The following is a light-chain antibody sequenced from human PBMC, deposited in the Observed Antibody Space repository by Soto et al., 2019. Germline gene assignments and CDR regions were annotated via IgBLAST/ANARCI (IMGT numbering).Light chain of an antibody. CDR1: SSDVGSYDL. CDR3: CSSAGGGTYV. V-gene: IGLV2-23*02. J-gene: IGLJ1*01. Sequence: QSALTQPASVSGSPGQSIAISCTGTSSDVGSYDLVSWYQQHPGKAPKLMIYEVTKRPSGVSSRFSGSKSGNTASLTISGLQDEDDDDYYCCSSAGGGTYVFGTGTKVTVL. CDR2: EVT.